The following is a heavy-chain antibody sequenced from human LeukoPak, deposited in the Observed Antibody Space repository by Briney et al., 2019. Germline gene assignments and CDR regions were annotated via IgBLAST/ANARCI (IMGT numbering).Heavy chain of an antibody. CDR3: AKTEGYLAY. J-gene: IGHJ4*02. CDR2: ISGSGGTT. V-gene: IGHV3-23*01. CDR1: GFTFSSSV. Sequence: HSGGSLRLSCAASGFTFSSSVMTWVRQAPGKGLEWVSVISGSGGTTYYAASVKGRFTISRGNSRNTLYLQMNSLRAEDTAVYYCAKTEGYLAYWGQGTLVTVSS.